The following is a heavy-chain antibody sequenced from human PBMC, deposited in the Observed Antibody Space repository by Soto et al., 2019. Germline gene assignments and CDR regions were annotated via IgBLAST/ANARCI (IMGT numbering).Heavy chain of an antibody. CDR1: GYTFTSYY. D-gene: IGHD3-22*01. CDR2: INPSGGST. Sequence: VASVKVSCKASGYTFTSYYMHWVRQAPGQGLEWMGIINPSGGSTSYAQKFQGRVTMTRDTSTSTVYMELSSLRSEDTAVYYCARVGSSGYYYYYYGMDVWGQGTTVTVSS. J-gene: IGHJ6*02. CDR3: ARVGSSGYYYYYYGMDV. V-gene: IGHV1-46*01.